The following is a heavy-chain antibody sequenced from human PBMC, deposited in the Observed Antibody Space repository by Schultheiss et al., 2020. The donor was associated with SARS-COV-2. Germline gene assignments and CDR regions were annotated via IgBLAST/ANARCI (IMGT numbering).Heavy chain of an antibody. J-gene: IGHJ6*02. CDR2: IKSKTDGGTT. D-gene: IGHD3-3*01. CDR1: GFTFSNAW. Sequence: GGSLRLSCAASGFTFSNAWMSWVRQAPGKGLEWVGRIKSKTDGGTTDYAAPVKGRFTISRDDSKNTLYLQMNSLKTEDTAVYYCTTDKFLEWLPPGLPYYYYYYGMDVWSQGTTVTVAS. V-gene: IGHV3-15*01. CDR3: TTDKFLEWLPPGLPYYYYYYGMDV.